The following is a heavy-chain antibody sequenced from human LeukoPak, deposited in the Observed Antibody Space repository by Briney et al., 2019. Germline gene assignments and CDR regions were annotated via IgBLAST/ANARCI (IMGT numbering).Heavy chain of an antibody. CDR1: GGSISSYY. V-gene: IGHV4-59*08. D-gene: IGHD4-11*01. CDR2: MYYSGST. J-gene: IGHJ5*02. Sequence: SETLSLTCTVSGGSISSYYWSWIWPPPRKGLWWNGYMYYSGSTKYNPSLKSRVTISVDTSKNQFSLKLSSVTAADTAVYYCARRRYSNYAADGPNWFDPWGQGTLVTVSS. CDR3: ARRRYSNYAADGPNWFDP.